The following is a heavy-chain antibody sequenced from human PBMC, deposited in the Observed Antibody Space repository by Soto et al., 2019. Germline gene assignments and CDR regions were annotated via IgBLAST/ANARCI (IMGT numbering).Heavy chain of an antibody. J-gene: IGHJ5*01. Sequence: QVQLVQSGAEVKKPGASVKVSCKASGYTFTSYGISWVRQALGQGLEWMGWIRAYNGNTNYAQKLQGRVTMTTGISTSTAYMALRSLSSDDTAVYYCARDLPPEDSWGHRTLVTVSS. CDR2: IRAYNGNT. V-gene: IGHV1-18*01. CDR1: GYTFTSYG. CDR3: ARDLPPEDS.